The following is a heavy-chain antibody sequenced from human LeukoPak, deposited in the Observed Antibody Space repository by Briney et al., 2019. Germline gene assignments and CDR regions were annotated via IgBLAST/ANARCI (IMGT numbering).Heavy chain of an antibody. CDR2: IYYSGST. J-gene: IGHJ4*02. D-gene: IGHD4-17*01. CDR3: ARVKGYGDIIAPYYFDY. V-gene: IGHV4-59*01. Sequence: SETLSLTCTVSGGSISSYYWSWIRQPPGKGLEWIGYIYYSGSTNYNPSLKSRVTISVETSKNQFSLKLSSVTAAETAVYYCARVKGYGDIIAPYYFDYWGQGTLVTVSS. CDR1: GGSISSYY.